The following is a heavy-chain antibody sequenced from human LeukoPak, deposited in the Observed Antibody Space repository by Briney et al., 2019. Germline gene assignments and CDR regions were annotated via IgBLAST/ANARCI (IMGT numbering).Heavy chain of an antibody. CDR2: FSGSGGST. Sequence: PGGSLGLSCAASGFTFSSYAVSWVRQAPGKGLEWVSAFSGSGGSTYYADSVKGRFTISRDNSKNTLYLQMNSLRAEDTAVYYCANWGIVVPAATHYYYGMDVWGQGTTVTVSS. CDR3: ANWGIVVPAATHYYYGMDV. J-gene: IGHJ6*02. D-gene: IGHD2-2*01. CDR1: GFTFSSYA. V-gene: IGHV3-23*01.